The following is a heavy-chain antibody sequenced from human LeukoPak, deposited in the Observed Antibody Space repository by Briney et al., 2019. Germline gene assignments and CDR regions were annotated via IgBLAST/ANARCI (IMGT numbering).Heavy chain of an antibody. CDR3: ATRSVYYYGSGSDSEREFDY. J-gene: IGHJ4*02. D-gene: IGHD3-10*01. Sequence: GASVKVSCKASGGTFSSYAISWVRQAPGKGLEWMGGFDPEDGETIYAQKFQGRVTMTEDTSTDTAYMELSSLRSEDTAVYYCATRSVYYYGSGSDSEREFDYWGQGTLVTVSS. CDR2: FDPEDGET. CDR1: GGTFSSYA. V-gene: IGHV1-24*01.